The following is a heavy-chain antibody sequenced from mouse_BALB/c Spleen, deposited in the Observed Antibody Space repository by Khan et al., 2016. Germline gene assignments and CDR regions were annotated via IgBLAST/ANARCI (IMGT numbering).Heavy chain of an antibody. CDR1: GYTFTSYW. Sequence: QVQLQQSGAELARPGASVKLSCKASGYTFTSYWMQWVKQRPGQGLQWIGTIYPGDGDTRYTQKFKGKATLTADKSSSTAYMQLSSLASEDSAVXYWARGGYGNYVFAYWGQGTLVTVSA. V-gene: IGHV1-87*01. D-gene: IGHD2-1*01. CDR2: IYPGDGDT. J-gene: IGHJ3*01. CDR3: ARGGYGNYVFAY.